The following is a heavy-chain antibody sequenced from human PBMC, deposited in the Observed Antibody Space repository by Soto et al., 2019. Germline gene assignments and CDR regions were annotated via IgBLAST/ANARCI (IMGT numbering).Heavy chain of an antibody. V-gene: IGHV1-18*04. D-gene: IGHD6-19*01. CDR2: IRAYNGYT. CDR3: ARASDGYRSGWYVGYFDY. J-gene: IGHJ4*02. CDR1: GYTFTSYG. Sequence: QVQLVQSGAEVKKPEASVKVSCKASGYTFTSYGISWVRQAPGPGLEWMGWIRAYNGYTNYAQKVQGRVTVTTDTSTSTAYMELRSLISDDTAVYYCARASDGYRSGWYVGYFDYWGQGTLVTVSS.